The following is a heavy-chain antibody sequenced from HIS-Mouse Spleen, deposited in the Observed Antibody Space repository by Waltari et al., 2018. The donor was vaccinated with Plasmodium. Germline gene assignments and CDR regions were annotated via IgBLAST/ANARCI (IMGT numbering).Heavy chain of an antibody. CDR1: GFSLSNARMG. D-gene: IGHD1-26*01. J-gene: IGHJ5*02. V-gene: IGHV2-26*01. CDR3: ARMWGEQWELPDAGWFDP. CDR2: IFSNDEK. Sequence: VTLKESGPVLVKPTETLTLTCTVSGFSLSNARMGVSWIRQPPGKALEWLAHIFSNDEKTYSTSLKSRLTNSKDTSKSQVVLTMTNMDPVDTATYYCARMWGEQWELPDAGWFDPWGQGTLVTVSS.